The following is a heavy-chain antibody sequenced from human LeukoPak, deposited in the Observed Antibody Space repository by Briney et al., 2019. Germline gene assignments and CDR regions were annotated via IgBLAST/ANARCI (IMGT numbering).Heavy chain of an antibody. CDR1: GFTFSSYS. D-gene: IGHD5-18*01. CDR3: ARAPKGAWIQLCDY. V-gene: IGHV3-21*01. Sequence: GGSLRLSCAASGFTFSSYSMNWVRQAPGKGLEWVSSISSSSSYIYYADSVKGRFTISRDNAKNSLYLQMNSLRAEDTAVYYCARAPKGAWIQLCDYWGQGTLVTVSS. J-gene: IGHJ4*02. CDR2: ISSSSSYI.